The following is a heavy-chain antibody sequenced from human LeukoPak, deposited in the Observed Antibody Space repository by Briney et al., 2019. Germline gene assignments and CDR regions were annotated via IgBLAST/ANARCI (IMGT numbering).Heavy chain of an antibody. D-gene: IGHD3-22*01. V-gene: IGHV1-18*01. CDR3: AVDSSGYSFDY. CDR2: ISAYNGNT. Sequence: ASVKVSCKASGYTLTSYGNSWVRQAPGQGLEWMGWISAYNGNTNYAQKLQGRDTMTTDTSTSTAYMELRSLRSDDTAVYYCAVDSSGYSFDYWGQGTLVTVSS. CDR1: GYTLTSYG. J-gene: IGHJ4*02.